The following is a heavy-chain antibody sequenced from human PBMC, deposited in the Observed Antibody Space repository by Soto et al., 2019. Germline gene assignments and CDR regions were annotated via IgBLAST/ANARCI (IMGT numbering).Heavy chain of an antibody. V-gene: IGHV3-33*01. CDR2: IWGDGSNK. Sequence: QVQLVESGGSVVQPGRSLRLSCAVSGFTFSTYGMHWVRQAPGKGLEWVAVIWGDGSNKYHADSVKGRFTISRDNTKNILYLELNSLRAEDTPVYSCVRVFAKYYFDSWGQGTLVTVSS. CDR3: VRVFAKYYFDS. J-gene: IGHJ4*02. CDR1: GFTFSTYG.